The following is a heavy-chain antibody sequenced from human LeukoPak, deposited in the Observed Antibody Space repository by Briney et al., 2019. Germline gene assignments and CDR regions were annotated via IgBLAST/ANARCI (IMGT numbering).Heavy chain of an antibody. Sequence: GGSLRLSCAASGFTFDDYAMHWVRQAPGKGLEWVSGISWNSGSIGYADSVKGRFTISRDNAKNSLYLQMNSLRAEDTAVYYCAKSSPPPLRYWGQGTLVTVPS. J-gene: IGHJ4*02. CDR2: ISWNSGSI. CDR3: AKSSPPPLRY. CDR1: GFTFDDYA. V-gene: IGHV3-9*01.